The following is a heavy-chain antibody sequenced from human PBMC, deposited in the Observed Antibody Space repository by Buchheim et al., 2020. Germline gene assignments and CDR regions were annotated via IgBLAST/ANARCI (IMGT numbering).Heavy chain of an antibody. D-gene: IGHD3-16*01. V-gene: IGHV4-30-2*01. CDR2: TYHSGSP. CDR1: GDPITSGPYS. Sequence: QLQLQESDSGLVKPSQTLSLTCAVSGDPITSGPYSWSWVRQRPGKGLEWIGYTYHSGSPNYNPSLKSRVIISVDKSKNTFSLNLRSMTAADTAVYYCARGYRFAYYFDYWGQGTL. J-gene: IGHJ4*02. CDR3: ARGYRFAYYFDY.